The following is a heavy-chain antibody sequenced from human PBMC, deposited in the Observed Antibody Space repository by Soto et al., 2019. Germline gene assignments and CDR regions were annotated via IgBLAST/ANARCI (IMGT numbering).Heavy chain of an antibody. CDR2: IKSKTDGGTT. V-gene: IGHV3-15*01. J-gene: IGHJ6*02. CDR1: GFTFNNAW. CDR3: NRANRGWNYYYGMDV. Sequence: EVQLVESGGGLVKPGGSLRLSCVASGFTFNNAWMSWVRQAPGKGLEWVGRIKSKTDGGTTDSAAPVKDRFTISRDDLKATVYLQMNSLKPEDTAVYYCNRANRGWNYYYGMDVWGQGTTVTVSS. D-gene: IGHD3-10*01.